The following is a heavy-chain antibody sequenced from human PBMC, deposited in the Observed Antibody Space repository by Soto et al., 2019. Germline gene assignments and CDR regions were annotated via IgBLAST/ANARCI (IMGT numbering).Heavy chain of an antibody. Sequence: PSETLSLTCTVSGGSISSSSYYWGWIRQPPGKGLEWIGSIYYSGSTYYNPSLQSRVTMSLDTSKNQFSLTLASVTAADTAVYYCARGQRFSDWFDPWGQGTLVTVSS. CDR1: GGSISSSSYY. CDR3: ARGQRFSDWFDP. CDR2: IYYSGST. J-gene: IGHJ5*02. D-gene: IGHD3-3*01. V-gene: IGHV4-39*07.